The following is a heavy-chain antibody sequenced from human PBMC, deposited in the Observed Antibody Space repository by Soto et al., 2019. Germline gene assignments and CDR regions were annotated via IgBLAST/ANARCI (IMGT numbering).Heavy chain of an antibody. D-gene: IGHD3-22*01. CDR2: IIPIFGTA. Sequence: GASVKVSCKASGGTFSSYAISWVRQAPGQGLEWMGGIIPIFGTANYAQKFQGRVTITADESTSTAYMELSSLRSEDTAVYYCASGGVRNYYDSSGYSYYWGHGTVAPVSP. V-gene: IGHV1-69*13. J-gene: IGHJ4*01. CDR1: GGTFSSYA. CDR3: ASGGVRNYYDSSGYSYY.